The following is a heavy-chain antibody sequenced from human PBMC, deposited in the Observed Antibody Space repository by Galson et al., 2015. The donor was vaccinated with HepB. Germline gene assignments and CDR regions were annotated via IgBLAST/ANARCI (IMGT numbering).Heavy chain of an antibody. D-gene: IGHD1-26*01. CDR3: AGRGSPGIVGATFAFDI. J-gene: IGHJ3*02. V-gene: IGHV1-69*02. Sequence: SVKVSCKASGGTFSSYTISWVRQAPGQGLEWMGRIIPILGIANYAQKFQGRVTITADKSTSTAYMELSSLRSEDTAVYYCAGRGSPGIVGATFAFDIWGQGTMVTVSS. CDR1: GGTFSSYT. CDR2: IIPILGIA.